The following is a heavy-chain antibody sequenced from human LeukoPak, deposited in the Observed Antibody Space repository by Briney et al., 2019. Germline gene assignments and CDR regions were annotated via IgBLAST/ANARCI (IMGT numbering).Heavy chain of an antibody. J-gene: IGHJ4*02. CDR2: ISSSGSTI. CDR1: GFTFSDYY. CDR3: ARSPYDSSGPSHFDY. Sequence: GGSLRLSCAASGFTFSDYYMSWIRQAQGKGLEWVSYISSSGSTIYYADSVKGRFTISRDNAKNSLYLQMNSLRAEDTAVYYCARSPYDSSGPSHFDYWGQGTLVTVSS. V-gene: IGHV3-11*01. D-gene: IGHD3-22*01.